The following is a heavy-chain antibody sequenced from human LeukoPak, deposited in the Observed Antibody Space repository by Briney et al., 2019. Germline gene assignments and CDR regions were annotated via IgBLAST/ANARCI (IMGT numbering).Heavy chain of an antibody. Sequence: SVKVSCKASGGTFSSYAISWVRQAPGQGLEWMGGIIPIFGTANYAQKFQGRVTITTDESTSTAYMELSSLRSEDTAVYYCARRVTMVRGVIPTAFDIWGQGTMVTVSS. J-gene: IGHJ3*02. CDR3: ARRVTMVRGVIPTAFDI. CDR2: IIPIFGTA. CDR1: GGTFSSYA. V-gene: IGHV1-69*05. D-gene: IGHD3-10*01.